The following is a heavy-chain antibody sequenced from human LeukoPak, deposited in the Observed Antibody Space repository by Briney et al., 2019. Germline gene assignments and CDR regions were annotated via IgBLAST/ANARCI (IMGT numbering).Heavy chain of an antibody. J-gene: IGHJ4*02. CDR2: IDGSGSSI. CDR3: VRAYSRGYSDDFDY. D-gene: IGHD3-22*01. V-gene: IGHV3-11*01. CDR1: GFTFSDYY. Sequence: GGSLRLSCAASGFTFSDYYMSWTRQAPGRGLEWVSYIDGSGSSIYYADSAKGRFTVSRDNAENSLYLQMNSLRGEDTAVYYCVRAYSRGYSDDFDYWGQGTLVTVSS.